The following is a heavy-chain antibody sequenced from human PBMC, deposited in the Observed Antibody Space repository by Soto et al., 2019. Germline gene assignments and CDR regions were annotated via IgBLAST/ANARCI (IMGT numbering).Heavy chain of an antibody. V-gene: IGHV3-43*01. J-gene: IGHJ4*02. CDR1: GFTFGHYY. CDR2: ITWDGSIT. CDR3: ARDLKGSINK. Sequence: PGGSLRLSCAASGFTFGHYYMHWVRQPPGRGLEWVSLITWDGSITCYADSVKGRFTISRDNTKDTLYLQMSSLRSEDTAFYYCARDLKGSINKWGKEPLVTVPS.